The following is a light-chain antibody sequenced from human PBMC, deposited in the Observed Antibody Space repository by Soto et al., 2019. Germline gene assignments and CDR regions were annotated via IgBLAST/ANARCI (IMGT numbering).Light chain of an antibody. CDR3: QQRADWPIT. CDR2: DAS. J-gene: IGKJ5*01. V-gene: IGKV3-11*01. Sequence: EIVLTQSPATLSLSPGERATLSCLASQYINIYLAWYQQKPGQAPRLLIYDASNRATGIPARFSGSGSGTDFTLTISSLEPDDFAVYYCQQRADWPITFGQGTRLEIK. CDR1: QYINIY.